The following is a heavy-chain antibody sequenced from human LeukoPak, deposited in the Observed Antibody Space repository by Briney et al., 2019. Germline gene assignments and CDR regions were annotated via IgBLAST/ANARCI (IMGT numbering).Heavy chain of an antibody. J-gene: IGHJ4*02. Sequence: PSETLSLTCIVSGGSISSHYWSWIRQPPGKGLEWVGYFYDSGSTNYNPSLESRATTSGDTSKNQFSLKLTSVTAADTAVYYCARRRAGRIDYWGQGTLVTVSS. CDR3: ARRRAGRIDY. CDR1: GGSISSHY. V-gene: IGHV4-59*08. CDR2: FYDSGST.